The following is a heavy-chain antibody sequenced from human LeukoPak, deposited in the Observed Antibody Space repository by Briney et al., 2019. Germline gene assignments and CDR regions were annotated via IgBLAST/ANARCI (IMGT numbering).Heavy chain of an antibody. Sequence: GGSLRLSCAASGFTFSSYEINWVRQAPGKGLEWVANIKQDGSEKYYVDSVKGRFTVSRDNAKNSLYLQMNSLRAEDTAVYYCARVRYFGFDYWGQGTLVTVSS. D-gene: IGHD3-9*01. CDR2: IKQDGSEK. V-gene: IGHV3-7*01. CDR1: GFTFSSYE. CDR3: ARVRYFGFDY. J-gene: IGHJ4*02.